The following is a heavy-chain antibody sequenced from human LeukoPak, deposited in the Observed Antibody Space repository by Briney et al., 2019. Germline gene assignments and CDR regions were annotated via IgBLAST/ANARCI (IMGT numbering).Heavy chain of an antibody. CDR1: GGSISSSSYY. CDR3: AREAKNYYDSSGYYGAFDI. CDR2: IYYSGST. V-gene: IGHV4-39*07. J-gene: IGHJ3*02. D-gene: IGHD3-22*01. Sequence: SETLSLTCTVSGGSISSSSYYWGWIRQPPGKGLEWIGSIYYSGSTYYNPSLKSRVTISVDTSKNQFSLKLSSVTAADTAVYYCAREAKNYYDSSGYYGAFDIWGQGTMVTVSS.